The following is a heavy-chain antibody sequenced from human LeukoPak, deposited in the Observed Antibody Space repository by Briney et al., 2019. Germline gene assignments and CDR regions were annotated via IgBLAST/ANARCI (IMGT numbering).Heavy chain of an antibody. D-gene: IGHD3-10*01. Sequence: ASVKVSCKASGYTFTGYYMHWVRQAPGQGLEWMGWINPNSGGTNYAQKFQGRVSMTRDTSISTAYMELSRLRSDDTAVYYCARVGTVYYGSGSYSGYWGQGTLVTVSS. J-gene: IGHJ4*02. CDR3: ARVGTVYYGSGSYSGY. CDR1: GYTFTGYY. V-gene: IGHV1-2*02. CDR2: INPNSGGT.